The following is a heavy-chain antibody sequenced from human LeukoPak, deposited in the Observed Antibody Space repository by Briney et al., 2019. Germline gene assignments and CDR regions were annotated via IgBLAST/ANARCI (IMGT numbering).Heavy chain of an antibody. Sequence: SETLSLTCAVSGGSSRSGDYFWSWIRQPPGKGLEWIGHIHYSGNTYYNPSLKSRVSISVDTSKNQFSLKLSSVTAADTAAYYCARENNDYGGKKAFDYWGQGTLVTVSS. V-gene: IGHV4-30-4*01. D-gene: IGHD4-23*01. CDR3: ARENNDYGGKKAFDY. CDR2: IHYSGNT. CDR1: GGSSRSGDYF. J-gene: IGHJ4*02.